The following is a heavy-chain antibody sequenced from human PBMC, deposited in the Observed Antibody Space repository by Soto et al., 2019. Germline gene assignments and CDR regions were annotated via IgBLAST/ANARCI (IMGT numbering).Heavy chain of an antibody. V-gene: IGHV4-59*08. CDR2: SYYSGTT. CDR3: ARRQNWNNLFDT. CDR1: GGSISSDY. J-gene: IGHJ4*02. D-gene: IGHD1-1*01. Sequence: PSATQSITCTVSGGSISSDYWSWIRQPAGKGLEWIGCSYYSGTTTYNPSFKIRVSISIATSETTFALRLRSVTAADTAVYYSARRQNWNNLFDTWGQGRLVTFSS.